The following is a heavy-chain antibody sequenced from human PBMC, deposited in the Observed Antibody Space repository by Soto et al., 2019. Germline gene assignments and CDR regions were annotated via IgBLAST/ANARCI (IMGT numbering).Heavy chain of an antibody. CDR1: GGSISSSSYY. D-gene: IGHD5-12*01. J-gene: IGHJ6*02. CDR2: IYYSGST. Sequence: SETLSLTCTVSGGSISSSSYYWGWIRQPPGKGLEWIGSIYYSGSTYYNPSLKSRVTISLDTSKNHFSLNLTSVTAADTAVYYSVATTMAYYYGMDVWGQGTTVTVSS. CDR3: VATTMAYYYGMDV. V-gene: IGHV4-39*02.